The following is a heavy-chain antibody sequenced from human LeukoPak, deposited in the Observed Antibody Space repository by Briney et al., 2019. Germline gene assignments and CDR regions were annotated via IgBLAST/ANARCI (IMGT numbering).Heavy chain of an antibody. CDR2: IYYSGST. V-gene: IGHV4-39*01. CDR3: ARHQYDFWSGYYEIFDY. J-gene: IGHJ4*02. D-gene: IGHD3-3*01. Sequence: PSETLSLTCTVSGDSISSSSYYWGWIRQPPGTGLEWIGSIYYSGSTYYNPSLKSRVTISVDTSKNQFSLKLSSVTAADTAVYYCARHQYDFWSGYYEIFDYWGQGTLVTVSS. CDR1: GDSISSSSYY.